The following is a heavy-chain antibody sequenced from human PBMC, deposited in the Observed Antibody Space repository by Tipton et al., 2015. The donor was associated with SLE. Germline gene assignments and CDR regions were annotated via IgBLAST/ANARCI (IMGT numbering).Heavy chain of an antibody. V-gene: IGHV4-59*01. Sequence: TLSLTCTVSGGSISSYYWSWIRQPPGKGLEWIGDIDYSGSTNYNPSLKSRVTISVDTSKNQFSLKLSSVTAADTAVYYCARPIAAAGPDDAFDIWGQGTMVTVSS. CDR3: ARPIAAAGPDDAFDI. CDR1: GGSISSYY. CDR2: IDYSGST. J-gene: IGHJ3*02. D-gene: IGHD6-13*01.